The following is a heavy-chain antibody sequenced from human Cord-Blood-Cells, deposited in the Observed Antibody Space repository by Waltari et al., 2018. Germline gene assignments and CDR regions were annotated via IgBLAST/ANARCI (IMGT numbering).Heavy chain of an antibody. D-gene: IGHD6-13*01. V-gene: IGHV4-34*01. Sequence: QVQLQQWGAGLLQPSEILSLTCAVSGGSFSGYFLSWLRTPPGKGLEWIGEINHSGSTNYNPSLKSRVTISVDTSKNQFSLKLSSVTAADTAVYYCASQGRSAAAGTEYFQHWGQGTLVTVSS. CDR3: ASQGRSAAAGTEYFQH. CDR1: GGSFSGYF. J-gene: IGHJ1*01. CDR2: INHSGST.